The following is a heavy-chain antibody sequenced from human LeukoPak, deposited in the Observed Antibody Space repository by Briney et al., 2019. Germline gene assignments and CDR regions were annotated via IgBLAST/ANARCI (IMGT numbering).Heavy chain of an antibody. CDR1: GFSFRNSW. V-gene: IGHV3-7*01. D-gene: IGHD1-26*01. Sequence: GGSLRLSCATSGFSFRNSWMSWVRQAPGKGLEWVANIKQDATEIYYADSVKGRLTISRDNARRSLFLQMNILRVEDTALYYCARLNWDDGEVSGFDQWGQGTLVTVSS. CDR2: IKQDATEI. CDR3: ARLNWDDGEVSGFDQ. J-gene: IGHJ5*02.